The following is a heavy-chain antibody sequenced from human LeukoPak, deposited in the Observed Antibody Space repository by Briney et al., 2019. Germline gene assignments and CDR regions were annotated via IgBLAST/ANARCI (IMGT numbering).Heavy chain of an antibody. CDR2: IYPGDSDT. CDR3: ARFQYQRSSCAFDI. J-gene: IGHJ3*02. V-gene: IGHV5-51*01. Sequence: GESLKISCKGSGYSFTSYWIGWVRQVPGKGLEWMEIIYPGDSDTRYSPSFQGQVTISADKSISTAYLQWSSLKASDTAMYYCARFQYQRSSCAFDIWGQGTMVTVSS. CDR1: GYSFTSYW. D-gene: IGHD2-2*01.